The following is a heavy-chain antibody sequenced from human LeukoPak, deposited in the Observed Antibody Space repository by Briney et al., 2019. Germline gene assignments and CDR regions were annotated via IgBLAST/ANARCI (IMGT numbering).Heavy chain of an antibody. CDR1: GGSISSYY. Sequence: SETLSLTCTVSGGSISSYYWSWIRQPPGKGLEWIGYFYYSGSTNYNPPLKSRVTISVDTSKNQFSLKLSSVTAADTAVYYCARDRGTAAGYYYYGMDVWGQGTTVTVSS. D-gene: IGHD6-13*01. CDR2: FYYSGST. CDR3: ARDRGTAAGYYYYGMDV. J-gene: IGHJ6*02. V-gene: IGHV4-59*01.